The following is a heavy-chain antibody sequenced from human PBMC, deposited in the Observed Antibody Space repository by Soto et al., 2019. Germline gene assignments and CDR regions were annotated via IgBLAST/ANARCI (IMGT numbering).Heavy chain of an antibody. D-gene: IGHD2-2*01. CDR3: ARGKGVCSSTSCYASFDY. J-gene: IGHJ4*02. Sequence: QVQLVQSGAEVKKPGSSVKVSCKASGGTFSSYTISWVRQAPGQGLEWMGRIIPILGIANYAQKFQGRVTITADKSTSTGYMELSSLRSEDTAVYYCARGKGVCSSTSCYASFDYWGQGTLVTVSS. CDR2: IIPILGIA. CDR1: GGTFSSYT. V-gene: IGHV1-69*02.